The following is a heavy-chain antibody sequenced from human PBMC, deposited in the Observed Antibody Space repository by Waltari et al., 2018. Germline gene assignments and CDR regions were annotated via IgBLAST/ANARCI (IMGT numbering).Heavy chain of an antibody. CDR1: GGTFSSYA. CDR2: LIPIVGTA. Sequence: QVQLVQSGAEVKKPGSSVKVSCKASGGTFSSYAISWVRQAPGQGLEWMGGLIPIVGTANYAQKFQGRVTITADESTSTAYMELSSLRSEDTAVYYCARMWGPNIAVDLGGYFDLWGRGTLVTVSS. D-gene: IGHD6-19*01. J-gene: IGHJ2*01. CDR3: ARMWGPNIAVDLGGYFDL. V-gene: IGHV1-69*13.